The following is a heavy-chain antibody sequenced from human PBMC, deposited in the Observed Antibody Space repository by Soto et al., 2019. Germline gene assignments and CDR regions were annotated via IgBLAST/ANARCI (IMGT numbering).Heavy chain of an antibody. Sequence: QVQLQESGPGLVRPSETLSLTCTVSGGSVSSGHYYWSWSRQPPGKGLEWIGYISYTGSTNYNPSLKSRVTISVDTSKNQFSLEMNSVTAADTAVYYCARSGAGSGWLGGQGTLVTVSS. CDR3: ARSGAGSGWL. D-gene: IGHD6-19*01. V-gene: IGHV4-61*01. J-gene: IGHJ4*02. CDR1: GGSVSSGHYY. CDR2: ISYTGST.